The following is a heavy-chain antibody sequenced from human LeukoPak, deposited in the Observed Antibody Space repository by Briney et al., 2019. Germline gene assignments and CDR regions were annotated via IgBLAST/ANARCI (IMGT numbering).Heavy chain of an antibody. V-gene: IGHV3-21*01. CDR1: GFTFSSYS. Sequence: GGSLRLSCAASGFTFSSYSMNWVRQAPGKGLEWVSSISSSSSYIYYADSVKGRFTISRDNAKNSLYLQMNSLRAEDTAVYYCARDSAGTPGFDLWGRGTLVTVSS. J-gene: IGHJ2*01. CDR3: ARDSAGTPGFDL. D-gene: IGHD1-1*01. CDR2: ISSSSSYI.